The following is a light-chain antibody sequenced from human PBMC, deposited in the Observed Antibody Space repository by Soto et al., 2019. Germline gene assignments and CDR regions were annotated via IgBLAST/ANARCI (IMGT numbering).Light chain of an antibody. CDR3: QVWDSSSDHPDVV. V-gene: IGLV3-21*02. J-gene: IGLJ2*01. CDR2: DDS. Sequence: SYELTQPPSVSVAPGQTARITCGGNNIGSKSVHWYQQKPGQAPVLVVYDDSDRPSGTPERFSGSNSGNTATLTISRVEAGDEADYYCQVWDSSSDHPDVVFGGGTKLTVL. CDR1: NIGSKS.